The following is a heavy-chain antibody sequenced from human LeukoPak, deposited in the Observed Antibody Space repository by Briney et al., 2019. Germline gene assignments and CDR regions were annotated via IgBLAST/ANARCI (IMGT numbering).Heavy chain of an antibody. CDR3: AKDTYGRFDL. J-gene: IGHJ4*02. CDR2: LSGNVHNP. V-gene: IGHV3-23*01. D-gene: IGHD3-10*01. Sequence: GGSLRLSCAASGFTFINYGMAWVRQAPGKGLEWVSGLSGNVHNPYYADSVKGRFTISRDNSKNTLYLEMNSLRAEDTATYFCAKDTYGRFDLWGPGTLVTVSS. CDR1: GFTFINYG.